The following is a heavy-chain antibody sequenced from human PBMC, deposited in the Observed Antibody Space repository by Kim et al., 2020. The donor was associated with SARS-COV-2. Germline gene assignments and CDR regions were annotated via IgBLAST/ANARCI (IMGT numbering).Heavy chain of an antibody. D-gene: IGHD1-26*01. J-gene: IGHJ4*01. CDR1: GFTLSSYT. V-gene: IGHV3-30*04. CDR2: ASFDGGTD. CDR3: ARESGRRTFRLSLGY. Sequence: GGSLRLSCLASGFTLSSYTIHWFRQTPGKRLEAVAVASFDGGTDYYVGSVKGRFTLSRDHSKNTLYLEMTGLRKEDTAMYFCARESGRRTFRLSLGYWG.